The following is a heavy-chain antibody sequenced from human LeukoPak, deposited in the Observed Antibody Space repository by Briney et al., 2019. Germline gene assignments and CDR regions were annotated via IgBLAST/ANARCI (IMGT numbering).Heavy chain of an antibody. J-gene: IGHJ6*04. D-gene: IGHD1-1*01. CDR1: GDSLSDNF. CDR3: ARNVYGTGLYV. CDR2: MSSGGTA. Sequence: SETLSLTCTVSGDSLSDNFWGWIRQPPGNGLECFGYMSSGGTAYNPSLPSRLTISIDTSRSQFSLTLGSVTAADTAVYYCARNVYGTGLYVWGKGTTVTVFS. V-gene: IGHV4-4*09.